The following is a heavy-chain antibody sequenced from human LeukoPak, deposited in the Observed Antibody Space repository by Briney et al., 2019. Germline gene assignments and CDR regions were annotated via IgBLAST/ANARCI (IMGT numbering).Heavy chain of an antibody. V-gene: IGHV3-23*01. Sequence: PGGSLRLSCAASGFTFSSYAMSWVRQAPGKGLEWVSAISGSGGSTYYADSVKGRFTISRDNSKNTLYLQMNSLRAEDTAVYYCAKTQIAVAGIEYYFDYWGRGTLVTVSS. J-gene: IGHJ4*02. D-gene: IGHD6-19*01. CDR1: GFTFSSYA. CDR2: ISGSGGST. CDR3: AKTQIAVAGIEYYFDY.